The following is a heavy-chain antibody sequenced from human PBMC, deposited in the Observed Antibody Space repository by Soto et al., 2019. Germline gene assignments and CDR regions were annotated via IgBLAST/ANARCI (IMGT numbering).Heavy chain of an antibody. CDR3: AKTPPRGDFLSAPDS. CDR1: GLTLSAYA. J-gene: IGHJ4*02. V-gene: IGHV3-23*01. CDR2: VTESGITT. D-gene: IGHD2-21*01. Sequence: VQLLESGGGLVQPGGSLRLSCAGSGLTLSAYAMTWVRQAPGKGLEWVSTVTESGITTYYAASVKGRFTISKDISTNTLYLHMTSLRVEDTAIYYCAKTPPRGDFLSAPDSWGQGTLVTVSS.